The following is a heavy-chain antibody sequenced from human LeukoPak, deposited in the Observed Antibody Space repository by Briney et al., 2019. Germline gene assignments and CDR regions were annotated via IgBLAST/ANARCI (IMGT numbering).Heavy chain of an antibody. CDR2: IIPIFGTV. J-gene: IGHJ5*02. CDR1: GGTSSSYA. Sequence: ASVKVSCKASGGTSSSYAISWVRQAPGQGLEWMGGIIPIFGTVNYAQKFQGRVTITADESTSTAYMELSSLRSEDTAVYYCARGYCSSTSCYTKNWFDPWGQGTLVTVSS. D-gene: IGHD2-2*02. CDR3: ARGYCSSTSCYTKNWFDP. V-gene: IGHV1-69*13.